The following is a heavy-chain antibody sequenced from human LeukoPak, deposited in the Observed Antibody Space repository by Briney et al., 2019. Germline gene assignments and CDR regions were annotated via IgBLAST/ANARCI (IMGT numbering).Heavy chain of an antibody. J-gene: IGHJ4*02. Sequence: SETLSLTCTVSGGSISSYYWSWIRQPPGKGLEWIGSIYYSGSTYYNPSLKSRVTISVDTSKNQFSLKLSSVTAADTAVYYCARLGPSWGAIEFFFDYWGQGTLVTVSS. CDR3: ARLGPSWGAIEFFFDY. CDR1: GGSISSYY. CDR2: IYYSGST. V-gene: IGHV4-59*05. D-gene: IGHD2-2*02.